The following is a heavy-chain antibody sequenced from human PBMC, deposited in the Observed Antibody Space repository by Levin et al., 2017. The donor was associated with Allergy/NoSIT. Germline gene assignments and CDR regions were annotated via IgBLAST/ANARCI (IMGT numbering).Heavy chain of an antibody. J-gene: IGHJ4*02. CDR1: GFTFSSYG. Sequence: PGGSLRLSCAASGFTFSSYGMHWVRQAPGKGLEWVAVIWYDGSNKYYADSVKGRFTISRDNSKNTLYLQMNSLRAEDTAVYYCARDLHTRRPRAGGMAYYFDYWGQGTLVTVSS. V-gene: IGHV3-33*01. CDR2: IWYDGSNK. CDR3: ARDLHTRRPRAGGMAYYFDY. D-gene: IGHD1-26*01.